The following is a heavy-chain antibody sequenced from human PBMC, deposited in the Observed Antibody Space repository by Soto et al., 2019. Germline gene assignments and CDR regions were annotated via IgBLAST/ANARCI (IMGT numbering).Heavy chain of an antibody. CDR3: AKDQEGGPFDY. CDR2: ISYDGSNK. CDR1: GFTFSSYG. J-gene: IGHJ4*02. V-gene: IGHV3-30*18. Sequence: GGSLRLSCAASGFTFSSYGMHWVRQSPGKGLEWVAVISYDGSNKYYADSVKGRFTISRDNSKNTLYLQMNSLRAEDTAVYYCAKDQEGGPFDYWGQGTLVTVSS. D-gene: IGHD3-16*01.